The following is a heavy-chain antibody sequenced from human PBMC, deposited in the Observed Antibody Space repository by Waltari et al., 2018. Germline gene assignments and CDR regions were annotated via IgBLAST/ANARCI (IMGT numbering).Heavy chain of an antibody. D-gene: IGHD6-13*01. CDR3: ARQEQQLVSF. Sequence: QVQLQQWGAGLLKPSETLSLTCAVYGGSFSGYYWSWIRQPPGKGLEWIGESKHSGSTNYNPSLKSRVTISVDTSKNQFSLKLSSVTAADTAVYYCARQEQQLVSFWGQGTLVTVSS. CDR1: GGSFSGYY. CDR2: SKHSGST. V-gene: IGHV4-34*01. J-gene: IGHJ4*02.